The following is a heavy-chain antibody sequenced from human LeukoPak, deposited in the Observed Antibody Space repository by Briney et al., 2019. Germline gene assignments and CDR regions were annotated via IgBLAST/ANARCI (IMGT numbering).Heavy chain of an antibody. CDR2: ISSSGSTI. V-gene: IGHV3-11*04. CDR3: ARGLTTVTTDAFDI. Sequence: GGSQRLSCAASGFTFSDYWMNWVRQAPGKGLEWVSYISSSGSTIYYADSVKGRFTISRDNAKNSLYLQMNSLRAEDTAVYYCARGLTTVTTDAFDIWGQGTMVTVSS. CDR1: GFTFSDYW. J-gene: IGHJ3*02. D-gene: IGHD4-17*01.